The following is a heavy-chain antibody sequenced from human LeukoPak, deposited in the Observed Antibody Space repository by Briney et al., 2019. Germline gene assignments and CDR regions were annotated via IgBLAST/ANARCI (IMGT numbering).Heavy chain of an antibody. CDR2: IIPIFGTA. J-gene: IGHJ4*02. CDR1: GGTFSSYA. CDR3: ARGMDYDYVWGSYRPNYFDY. D-gene: IGHD3-16*02. V-gene: IGHV1-69*01. Sequence: SVKVSCKASGGTFSSYAISWVQQAPGQGLEWMGGIIPIFGTANYAQKFQGRVTITADESTSTAYMELSSLRSEDTAVYYCARGMDYDYVWGSYRPNYFDYWGQGTLVTVSS.